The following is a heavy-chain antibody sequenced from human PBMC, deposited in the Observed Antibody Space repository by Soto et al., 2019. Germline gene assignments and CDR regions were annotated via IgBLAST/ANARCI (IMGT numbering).Heavy chain of an antibody. D-gene: IGHD1-1*01. Sequence: PGGSLRLSCAGSGFTLSDHYIDWVRQAPGKGLEWVGRSRDKAQGYSTAYAASVKGRFTTSRDESKNSVYLQMNSLKTEDTAVYYCSRSGTAVPNKYLDYWGQGAVVTVSS. CDR3: SRSGTAVPNKYLDY. CDR2: SRDKAQGYST. V-gene: IGHV3-72*01. CDR1: GFTLSDHY. J-gene: IGHJ4*02.